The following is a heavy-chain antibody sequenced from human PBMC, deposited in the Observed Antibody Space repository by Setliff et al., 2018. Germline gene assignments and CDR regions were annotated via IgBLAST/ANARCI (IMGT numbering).Heavy chain of an antibody. D-gene: IGHD3-22*01. Sequence: TVSGKTSGYTFTRYAMHWVRQAPGQSLAWRGLINAGNGNTTYSQKFQGRVTMTRDTSTSTVYMYMSSLRSEDTAVYYCARDVFPYHYEGAFDIWGQGTMVTVSS. V-gene: IGHV1-3*01. J-gene: IGHJ3*02. CDR2: INAGNGNT. CDR1: GYTFTRYA. CDR3: ARDVFPYHYEGAFDI.